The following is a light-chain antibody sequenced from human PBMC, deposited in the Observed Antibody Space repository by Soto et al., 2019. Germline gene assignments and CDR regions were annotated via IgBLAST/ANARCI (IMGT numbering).Light chain of an antibody. V-gene: IGKV3-20*01. CDR1: QTITSTH. Sequence: EIVLTQSPGTLSLFPGERATLSCRASQTITSTHLAWYQQKPGQAPRLLIYGVSNRASGFPDRFSGSGSGTDFTLTISGLEPDDFAVYYCQHDGASPRTFGQGTKVES. CDR2: GVS. J-gene: IGKJ1*01. CDR3: QHDGASPRT.